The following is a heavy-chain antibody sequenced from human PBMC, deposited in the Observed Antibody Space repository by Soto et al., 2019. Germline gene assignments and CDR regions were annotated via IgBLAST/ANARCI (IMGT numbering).Heavy chain of an antibody. V-gene: IGHV3-30-3*01. CDR2: ISYDGSNK. Sequence: QVQLVESGGGVVQPGRSLRLSCAASGFTFSSYAMHWVRQAPGKGLEWVAVISYDGSNKYYADSVKGRFTISRDNSKNPLYLQMNSLRAEDTAVYYCARPSYGYVFDYWGQGTLVTVSS. CDR1: GFTFSSYA. D-gene: IGHD5-18*01. CDR3: ARPSYGYVFDY. J-gene: IGHJ4*02.